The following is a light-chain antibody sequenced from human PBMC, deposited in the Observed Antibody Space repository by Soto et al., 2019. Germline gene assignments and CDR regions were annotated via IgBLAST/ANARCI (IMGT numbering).Light chain of an antibody. CDR3: QQANSFTIT. Sequence: DIQMTQSPSFVSASVGYIFTITCRASQPISNWLAWYQQKKGKAPKLLIYVASALHSGVPSRLRGSGYGTELTITISSMKNEDFETYYCQQANSFTITFGHGTRLEIK. V-gene: IGKV1-12*01. J-gene: IGKJ5*01. CDR1: QPISNW. CDR2: VAS.